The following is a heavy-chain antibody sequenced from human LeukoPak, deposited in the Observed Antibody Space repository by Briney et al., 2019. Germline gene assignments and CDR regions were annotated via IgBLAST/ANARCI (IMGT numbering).Heavy chain of an antibody. V-gene: IGHV3-30-3*01. J-gene: IGHJ3*02. Sequence: LSGGSLRLSCAASGFTFSSYAMHWVRQAPGKGLEWVAVISYDGSNKYYADSVKGRFTISRDNSKNTLYLQMNSLRAEDTAVYYCARSEARRITIFGVVINSDAFDIWGQGTMVTVSS. CDR1: GFTFSSYA. CDR2: ISYDGSNK. CDR3: ARSEARRITIFGVVINSDAFDI. D-gene: IGHD3-3*01.